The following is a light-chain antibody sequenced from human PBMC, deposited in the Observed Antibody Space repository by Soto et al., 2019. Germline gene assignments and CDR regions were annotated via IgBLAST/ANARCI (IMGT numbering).Light chain of an antibody. V-gene: IGLV2-14*01. CDR1: STDVGRYNY. Sequence: TLTQPRSVSGSPGQSVTISCTGTSTDVGRYNYVSWYQQHPGKAPKLMVYDVSNRPSWVSNRFSGSKSGITASLTISGLQAEDEADYYCTSYTSDSTYVFGTGTKVTVL. CDR3: TSYTSDSTYV. CDR2: DVS. J-gene: IGLJ1*01.